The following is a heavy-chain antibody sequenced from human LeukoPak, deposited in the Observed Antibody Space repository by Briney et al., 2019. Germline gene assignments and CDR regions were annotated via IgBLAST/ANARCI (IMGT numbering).Heavy chain of an antibody. Sequence: PGGSLRLSCEAAGFTFSSYAMTWVRQAPGKGLEWVSGVSGSGGSTYYADSVKGRFTISRDNAKNSLYLQMNSLRAEDTAVYYCARTGSAMDPFDNWGQGTLVTVSS. J-gene: IGHJ4*02. CDR3: ARTGSAMDPFDN. D-gene: IGHD5-18*01. V-gene: IGHV3-23*01. CDR1: GFTFSSYA. CDR2: VSGSGGST.